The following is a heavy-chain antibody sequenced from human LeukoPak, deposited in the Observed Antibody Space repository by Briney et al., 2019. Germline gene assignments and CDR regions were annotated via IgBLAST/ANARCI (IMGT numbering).Heavy chain of an antibody. Sequence: KPSETLSLTCTVSGGSISSYYWSWIRQPPGKGLEWMGNIYYSGSTNYNSSLKSRVTTSVDTSKNQISLKLRSVTAADTAVYYCARKGVSDLYYFDSWGQGTLVTVSS. CDR1: GGSISSYY. V-gene: IGHV4-59*08. D-gene: IGHD3-16*01. CDR3: ARKGVSDLYYFDS. CDR2: IYYSGST. J-gene: IGHJ4*02.